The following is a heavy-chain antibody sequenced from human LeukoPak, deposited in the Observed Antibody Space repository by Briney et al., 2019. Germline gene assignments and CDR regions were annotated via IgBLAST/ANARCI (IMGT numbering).Heavy chain of an antibody. V-gene: IGHV3-7*01. Sequence: GGSLRLSCAASGFTFSSYEMNWVRQAPGKGLEWVAKIKEDGREKYYVDSVKGRFTIPRDNAKNSLYLQMNSLRAEDTAVYYCAKDEVGGHFEYWGQGTLVTVSS. CDR1: GFTFSSYE. CDR3: AKDEVGGHFEY. CDR2: IKEDGREK. D-gene: IGHD1-26*01. J-gene: IGHJ4*02.